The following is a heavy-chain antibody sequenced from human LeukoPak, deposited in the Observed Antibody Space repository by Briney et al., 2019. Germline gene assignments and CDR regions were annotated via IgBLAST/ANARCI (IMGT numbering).Heavy chain of an antibody. D-gene: IGHD3-9*01. Sequence: SETLSLTRTVSGGSISSYYWSWIRQPPGKGLEWIGYIYYSGSTNYNPSLKSRVTISVDTSKNQFSLKLSSVTAADTAVYYCARTLRYFDWFERKTGYYYGMDVWGQGTTVTVSS. CDR3: ARTLRYFDWFERKTGYYYGMDV. CDR1: GGSISSYY. J-gene: IGHJ6*02. CDR2: IYYSGST. V-gene: IGHV4-59*08.